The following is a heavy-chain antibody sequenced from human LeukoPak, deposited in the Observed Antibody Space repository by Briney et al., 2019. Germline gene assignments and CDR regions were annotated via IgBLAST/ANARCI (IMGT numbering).Heavy chain of an antibody. Sequence: ASVKVSCKASGYTFTGHYLHWVRQAPGQGLEWMGWIYGHDGGTNFAQKFQERVTMTRDTSITTAYMELTSLTPDDTAVYYCVRDFDWGPDYWGQGTLVTVPS. CDR1: GYTFTGHY. CDR2: IYGHDGGT. V-gene: IGHV1-2*02. CDR3: VRDFDWGPDY. J-gene: IGHJ4*02. D-gene: IGHD3-9*01.